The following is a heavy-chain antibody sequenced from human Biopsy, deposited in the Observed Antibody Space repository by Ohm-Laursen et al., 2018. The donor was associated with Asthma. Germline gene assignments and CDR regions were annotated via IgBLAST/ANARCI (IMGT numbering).Heavy chain of an antibody. J-gene: IGHJ4*02. D-gene: IGHD1-26*01. V-gene: IGHV3-23*01. CDR2: ISSSGAST. CDR1: GFTFSSYA. CDR3: AKGGTYTTDRYDY. Sequence: GSLRLSCTASGFTFSSYAMSWVRQAPGKGLEWVSSISSSGASTYYADSAKGRFTISRDNSKNTLYLQMSSLRADDTAVYYCAKGGTYTTDRYDYWGQGSLVTVSS.